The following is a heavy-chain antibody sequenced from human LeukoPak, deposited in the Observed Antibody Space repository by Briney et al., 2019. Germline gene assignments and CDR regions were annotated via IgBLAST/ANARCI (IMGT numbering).Heavy chain of an antibody. Sequence: SVKVSCXASGGTFSNYAISWVRQATGQGLEWMERIIPIFGTANYAQKFQGRVTITTDESTSTAYMELSSLRSEDTAVYYCARLYPTTLTSYSSSLWGQGTLVTVSS. CDR3: ARLYPTTLTSYSSSL. CDR1: GGTFSNYA. CDR2: IIPIFGTA. J-gene: IGHJ4*02. V-gene: IGHV1-69*05. D-gene: IGHD6-13*01.